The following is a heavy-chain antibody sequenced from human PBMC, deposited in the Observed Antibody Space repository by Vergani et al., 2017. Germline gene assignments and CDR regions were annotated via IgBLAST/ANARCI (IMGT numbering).Heavy chain of an antibody. J-gene: IGHJ5*02. CDR1: GGSFSGYY. Sequence: QVQLQQWGAGLLKPSETLSLTCAVYGGSFSGYYWSWIRQPPGKGLEWIGEINHSGSTNYNPSLKSRVTISVDTSKNQFSLKLSSVTAADTAVYYCARQGGGSTPHNGFDPWGQGTLVTVSS. CDR3: ARQGGGSTPHNGFDP. D-gene: IGHD3-10*01. V-gene: IGHV4-34*01. CDR2: INHSGST.